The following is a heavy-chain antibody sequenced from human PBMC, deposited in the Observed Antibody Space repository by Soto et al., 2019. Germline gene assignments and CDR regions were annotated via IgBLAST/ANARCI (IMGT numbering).Heavy chain of an antibody. J-gene: IGHJ6*01. V-gene: IGHV1-69*12. CDR3: ARDKDRQQLGGNYYYIMDV. CDR2: IMPVFPTP. D-gene: IGHD3-3*02. Sequence: QGQLVQSGAEVKKPGSSVKGSCKTSGGTFRTSAISWVRQAPGQGLVWMGGIMPVFPTPDYAQKFQGRVTITADESTGTAYMELSSLRSEDTAVYYCARDKDRQQLGGNYYYIMDVWGQGTTVTVSS. CDR1: GGTFRTSA.